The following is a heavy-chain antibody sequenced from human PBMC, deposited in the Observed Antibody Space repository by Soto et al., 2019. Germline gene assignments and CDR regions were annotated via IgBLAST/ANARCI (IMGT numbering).Heavy chain of an antibody. Sequence: EVQLVEAGGGLVKPGGSLRLSCAASGFTFSSDSMNWGRQAPGKGLEWVSSISSSSSYIYYADSVKGRFTISRDNAKNSLYLQMNSLRAEDTAVYYCARDLNYYGSGSYYPGWFDPWGQGTLVTVSS. CDR1: GFTFSSDS. V-gene: IGHV3-21*01. D-gene: IGHD3-10*01. CDR3: ARDLNYYGSGSYYPGWFDP. J-gene: IGHJ5*02. CDR2: ISSSSSYI.